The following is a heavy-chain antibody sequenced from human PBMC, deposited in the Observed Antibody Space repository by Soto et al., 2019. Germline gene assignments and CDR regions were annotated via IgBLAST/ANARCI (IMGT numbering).Heavy chain of an antibody. CDR1: GGTSTRYA. CDR3: NRGSEYDFWSGYL. CDR2: IVPMFGTS. J-gene: IGHJ4*02. D-gene: IGHD3-3*01. V-gene: IGHV1-69*06. Sequence: QERLVQSGAEVRKPGSSVKVSCKVTGGTSTRYAINWVRHAPGQGLEWMGGIVPMFGTSKYAQKFQGRVTITVDTSTNIAYMELRSLRSEDTAVYYCNRGSEYDFWSGYLWGQGTLVSVSS.